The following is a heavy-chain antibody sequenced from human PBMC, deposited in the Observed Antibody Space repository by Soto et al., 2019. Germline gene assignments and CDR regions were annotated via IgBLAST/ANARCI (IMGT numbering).Heavy chain of an antibody. CDR3: AKDGWGVTTYYWYFDL. J-gene: IGHJ2*01. CDR1: GFTFSSYG. V-gene: IGHV3-30*18. D-gene: IGHD4-17*01. CDR2: ISYDGSNK. Sequence: QVQLVESGGGVVKPGRSLRLSCAASGFTFSSYGMHWVRQAPGKGLEWVAVISYDGSNKYYADSVKGRFTISRDNSKNTLYLQMNSLRAEDTAVYYCAKDGWGVTTYYWYFDLWGRGTLVTVSS.